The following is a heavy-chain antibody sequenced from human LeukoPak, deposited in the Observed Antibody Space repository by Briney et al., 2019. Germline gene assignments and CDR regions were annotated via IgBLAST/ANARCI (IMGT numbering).Heavy chain of an antibody. D-gene: IGHD3-10*01. V-gene: IGHV4-4*07. J-gene: IGHJ5*02. CDR2: IYSSGST. Sequence: SETLSLTCSVSGGSISSYYCNWIRQPAGKGLEWIGRIYSSGSTNYNPSLKSRVTMSVDTSKNQFSLKLSSVTAADTAVYYCARGGSGGNWFDPWGQGALVTVSS. CDR3: ARGGSGGNWFDP. CDR1: GGSISSYY.